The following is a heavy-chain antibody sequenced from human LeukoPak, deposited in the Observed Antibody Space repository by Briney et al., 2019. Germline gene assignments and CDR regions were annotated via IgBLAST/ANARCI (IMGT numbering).Heavy chain of an antibody. CDR3: ARDLEVGPTSLDGFDI. V-gene: IGHV1-2*02. Sequence: ASVKVSCKASAHTFTGYYMHWVRQAPGQGLEWMGWINPNTGATNYAQKFQGRVTMTRDTSLSTAYMELSRLKSDDTAIYYCARDLEVGPTSLDGFDIWGQGTMVTVSS. CDR2: INPNTGAT. J-gene: IGHJ3*02. D-gene: IGHD1-26*01. CDR1: AHTFTGYY.